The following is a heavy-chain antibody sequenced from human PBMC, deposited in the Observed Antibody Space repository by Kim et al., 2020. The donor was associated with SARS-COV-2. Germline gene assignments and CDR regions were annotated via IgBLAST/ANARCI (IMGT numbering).Heavy chain of an antibody. CDR3: ARSGSYLPVRGS. CDR1: GFTFSDDY. Sequence: GGSLRLSCAASGFTFSDDYMSWIRQAPGKGLEWVSYISSSGNTKYYAGSVKGRFTISRDNAKKSLYLQMNSLRAEDTAVYYCARSGSYLPVRGSWGHGT. J-gene: IGHJ5*01. V-gene: IGHV3-11*01. D-gene: IGHD3-10*01. CDR2: ISSSGNTK.